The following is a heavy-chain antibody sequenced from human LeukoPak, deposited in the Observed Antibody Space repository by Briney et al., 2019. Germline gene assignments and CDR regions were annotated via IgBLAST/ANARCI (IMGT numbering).Heavy chain of an antibody. CDR2: ISWNSGSI. CDR1: GFTFDDYA. V-gene: IGHV3-9*01. CDR3: AKDLTYGSGSTAFDY. D-gene: IGHD3-10*01. J-gene: IGHJ4*02. Sequence: GRSLRLSCAASGFTFDDYAMHWVRQAPGKGLEWVSGISWNSGSIGYADSVKGRLTISRDNAKNSLYLQMNSLRAEDTALYYCAKDLTYGSGSTAFDYWGQGTLVTVSS.